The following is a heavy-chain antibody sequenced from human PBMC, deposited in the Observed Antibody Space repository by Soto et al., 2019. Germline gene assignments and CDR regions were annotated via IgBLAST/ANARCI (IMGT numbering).Heavy chain of an antibody. CDR3: ARVPKAAAGTFYFYYYMDV. CDR1: GFTVSSNY. CDR2: IYSGGST. Sequence: PWGSLRLSCAAFGFTVSSNYMNCVRQAPGKGLEWVSVIYSGGSTYYADSVKGRFTISRDNSKNTLYLQMNSLRAEDTAVYYCARVPKAAAGTFYFYYYMDVWGKGTTVTVSS. J-gene: IGHJ6*03. V-gene: IGHV3-66*01. D-gene: IGHD6-13*01.